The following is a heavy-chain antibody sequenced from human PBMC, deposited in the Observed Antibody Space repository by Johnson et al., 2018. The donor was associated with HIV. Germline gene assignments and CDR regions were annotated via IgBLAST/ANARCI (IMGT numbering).Heavy chain of an antibody. J-gene: IGHJ3*02. D-gene: IGHD6-13*01. CDR2: ISYEGSNK. V-gene: IGHV3-30*04. Sequence: VQLVESGGGVAQPGRSLRLSCAASGFTFSTYAFHWVRQAPGKGLDWVAVISYEGSNKYYADSVKGRITISRDNSKYTVYLQMNSLRVEDTAVYYCARDGHSSTPRCAFDIWGQGTMVTVSS. CDR3: ARDGHSSTPRCAFDI. CDR1: GFTFSTYA.